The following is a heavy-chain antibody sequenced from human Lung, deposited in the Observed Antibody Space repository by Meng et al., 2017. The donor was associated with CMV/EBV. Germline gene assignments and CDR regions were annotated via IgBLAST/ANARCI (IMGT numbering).Heavy chain of an antibody. J-gene: IGHJ4*01. D-gene: IGHD1-7*01. CDR2: IYHSGST. CDR1: GYSISSGYY. CDR3: ARDNWNYDQKLFDY. Sequence: LSCTVSGYSISSGYYWGWIRQPPGKRLEWIGSIYHSGSTYYNPSLKSRVTISVDTSKNQFSLKLSSVTAADTAVYYCARDNWNYDQKLFDYWGQGTLVTVSS. V-gene: IGHV4-38-2*02.